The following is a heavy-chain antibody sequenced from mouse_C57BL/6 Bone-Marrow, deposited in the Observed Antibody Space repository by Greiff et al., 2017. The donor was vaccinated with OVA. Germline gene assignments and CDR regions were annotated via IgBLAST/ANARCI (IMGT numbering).Heavy chain of an antibody. CDR1: GYTFTSYW. Sequence: QQSCKASGYTFTSYWMHWVKQRPGQGLEWIGEIDPSDSYTNYNQKFKGKSTLTVDKSSSTAYMQLSSLTSEDSAVYYCASHSNYFDYWGQGTTLTVSS. CDR2: IDPSDSYT. J-gene: IGHJ2*01. D-gene: IGHD2-5*01. CDR3: ASHSNYFDY. V-gene: IGHV1-69*01.